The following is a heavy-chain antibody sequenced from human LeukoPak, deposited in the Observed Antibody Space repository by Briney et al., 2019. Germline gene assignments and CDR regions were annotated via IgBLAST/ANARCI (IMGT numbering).Heavy chain of an antibody. CDR1: GASVSSDTYC. Sequence: SETLSLTCTVSGASVSSDTYCWAWIRQPPGKGLEWIGTIYHIGSTYYNPSLESRVTISVDTSKNEFSLNLNSVTAADTAVYYCARAGWIITSGIDYWGQGALVTVSS. CDR2: IYHIGST. D-gene: IGHD1-20*01. CDR3: ARAGWIITSGIDY. J-gene: IGHJ4*02. V-gene: IGHV4-39*07.